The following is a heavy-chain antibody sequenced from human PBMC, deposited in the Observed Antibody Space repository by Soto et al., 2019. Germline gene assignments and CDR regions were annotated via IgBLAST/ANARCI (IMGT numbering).Heavy chain of an antibody. CDR3: ARDRRDRPYYYFGMDV. J-gene: IGHJ6*02. CDR1: GYTFTSYY. CDR2: INPSGGST. V-gene: IGHV1-46*01. Sequence: ASVKVSCKASGYTFTSYYMHWVRQAPGQGLEWMGIINPSGGSTSYAQKFQGRVTMTRDTSTSTVYMELSSLRSEDTAVYYCARDRRDRPYYYFGMDVWGQGTTVTVS.